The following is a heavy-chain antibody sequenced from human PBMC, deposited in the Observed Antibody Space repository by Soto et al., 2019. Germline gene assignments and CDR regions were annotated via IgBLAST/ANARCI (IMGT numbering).Heavy chain of an antibody. V-gene: IGHV1-46*01. CDR3: ARAMYYYGSGSYLQYYYGMDV. CDR1: GYTFTSYY. J-gene: IGHJ6*02. D-gene: IGHD3-10*01. Sequence: ASVKVSCKASGYTFTSYYMHWVRQAPGQGLEWMGIINPSGDSTSYAQKFQGRVTMTRDTSTSTVYMELSSLRSEDTAVYYCARAMYYYGSGSYLQYYYGMDVWGQGTTVTVSS. CDR2: INPSGDST.